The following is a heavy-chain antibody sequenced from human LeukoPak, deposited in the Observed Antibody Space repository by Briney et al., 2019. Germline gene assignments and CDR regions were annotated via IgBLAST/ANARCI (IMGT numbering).Heavy chain of an antibody. D-gene: IGHD3-3*01. J-gene: IGHJ4*02. CDR2: IKQDGSEE. Sequence: GGSLRLSCEASGFTFSDYWMSWVRQAPGRGLEWVANIKQDGSEEYYVDSVRGRFTISRDNAKNSLYLQMNSLRVDDTAVYYCARRSGLEYWGQGTLVTVSS. CDR3: ARRSGLEY. CDR1: GFTFSDYW. V-gene: IGHV3-7*01.